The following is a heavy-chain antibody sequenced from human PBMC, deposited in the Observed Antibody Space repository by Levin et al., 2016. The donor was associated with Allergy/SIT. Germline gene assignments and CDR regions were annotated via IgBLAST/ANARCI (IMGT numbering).Heavy chain of an antibody. CDR3: AREAGRYCTSTSCRADVFEI. J-gene: IGHJ3*02. D-gene: IGHD2-2*01. CDR2: IYHSGST. CDR1: GASISSSNW. V-gene: IGHV4-4*02. Sequence: SETLSLTCAVSGASISSSNWWSWVRQPPGKGLEWIGEIYHSGSTNYNPSLRSRVTISIDKSKNDFSLTLTSVTAADTAFYYCAREAGRYCTSTSCRADVFEIWGQGTMIAVSS.